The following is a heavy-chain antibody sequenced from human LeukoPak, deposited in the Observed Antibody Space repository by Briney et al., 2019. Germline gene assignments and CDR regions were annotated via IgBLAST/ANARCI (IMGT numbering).Heavy chain of an antibody. Sequence: GASVKVSCKASGYNFFSHFMHWVRQVPGQGPEWMGLITPSGDQTIYAQSFQGRLTVTRDTSTTTVYMDLTGLRSEDTAVYYCAREPPPAAKSFDYWGQGTLVTVSS. CDR3: AREPPPAAKSFDY. CDR2: ITPSGDQT. V-gene: IGHV1-46*01. J-gene: IGHJ4*02. CDR1: GYNFFSHF. D-gene: IGHD2-2*01.